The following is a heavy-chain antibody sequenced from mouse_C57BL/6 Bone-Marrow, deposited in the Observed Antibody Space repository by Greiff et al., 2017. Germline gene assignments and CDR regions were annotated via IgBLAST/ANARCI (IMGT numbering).Heavy chain of an antibody. D-gene: IGHD2-1*01. J-gene: IGHJ2*01. Sequence: VQLKESGAELVRPGASVKLSCTASGFNIKDDYMHWVKQRPEQGLEWIGWIDPENGDTEYASKFQGKATITADTSSNTAYLQLSSLTSEDTAVYYCTTEGGNPDYWGQGTTLTVSS. CDR1: GFNIKDDY. V-gene: IGHV14-4*01. CDR3: TTEGGNPDY. CDR2: IDPENGDT.